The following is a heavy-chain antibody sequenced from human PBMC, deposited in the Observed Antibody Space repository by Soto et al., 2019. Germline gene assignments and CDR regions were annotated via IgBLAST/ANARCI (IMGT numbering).Heavy chain of an antibody. V-gene: IGHV3-13*01. J-gene: IGHJ4*02. D-gene: IGHD6-13*01. CDR3: ASGGWGSSWYEGGSRIDY. CDR1: GFTFSSYD. Sequence: PWGSLRLSCAASGFTFSSYDMHWVRQVAGKGLEWVSAIGVAGDTYYPDSVKGRFTISRENAKNSLYLQMNSLRAEDTAVYYCASGGWGSSWYEGGSRIDYWGQGTLVTV. CDR2: IGVAGDT.